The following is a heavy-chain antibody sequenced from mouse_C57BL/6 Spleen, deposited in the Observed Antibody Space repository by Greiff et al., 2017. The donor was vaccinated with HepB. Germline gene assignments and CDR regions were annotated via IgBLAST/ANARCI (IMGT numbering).Heavy chain of an antibody. CDR1: GYAFSSYW. CDR3: ARSYYDYDWFAY. V-gene: IGHV1-80*01. D-gene: IGHD2-4*01. J-gene: IGHJ3*01. Sequence: VQLVESGAELVKPGASVKISCKASGYAFSSYWMNWLKQMPGKGLEWIGQIYPGDGDTNYNGKFKGKATLTADKSSSTAYMQLSSLTSEDSAVYFCARSYYDYDWFAYWGQGTLVTVSA. CDR2: IYPGDGDT.